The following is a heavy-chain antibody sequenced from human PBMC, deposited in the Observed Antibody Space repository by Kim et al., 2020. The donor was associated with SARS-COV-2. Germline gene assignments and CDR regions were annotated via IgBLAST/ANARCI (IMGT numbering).Heavy chain of an antibody. CDR3: AKRTKITMIVVVMGGPG. J-gene: IGHJ4*02. D-gene: IGHD3-22*01. V-gene: IGHV3-23*01. Sequence: VKGRFTISRDNSKNTLYLQMNSLRAEDTAVYYCAKRTKITMIVVVMGGPGWGQGTLVTVSS.